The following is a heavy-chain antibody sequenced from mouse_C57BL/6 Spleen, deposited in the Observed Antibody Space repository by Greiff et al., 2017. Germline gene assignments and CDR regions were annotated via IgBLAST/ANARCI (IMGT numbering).Heavy chain of an antibody. CDR1: GYTFTSYW. Sequence: QVQLQQPGAELVRPGTSVKLSCKASGYTFTSYWMHWVKQRPGQGLEWIGVIDPSDSYTNYNQKFKGKATLTVDTSSSTAYMQLSSLTSEDSAVYYCARWEDYWGQGTSVTVSS. J-gene: IGHJ4*01. D-gene: IGHD4-1*01. CDR2: IDPSDSYT. CDR3: ARWEDY. V-gene: IGHV1-59*01.